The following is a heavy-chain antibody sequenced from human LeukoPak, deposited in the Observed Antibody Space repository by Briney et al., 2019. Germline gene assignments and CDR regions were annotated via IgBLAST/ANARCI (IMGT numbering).Heavy chain of an antibody. CDR3: ARSGFRDYYFAMDV. D-gene: IGHD3-22*01. V-gene: IGHV4-59*02. CDR2: IFYGGST. CDR1: GGSVSSYY. Sequence: ASETLSLTCTVSGGSVSSYYRSWIRQLPGKGLEWTGFIFYGGSTNYNPSLKSRVTISEDTSKNQFSLKLSSVTAADTAVCYCARSGFRDYYFAMDVWGQGTTVTVSS. J-gene: IGHJ6*02.